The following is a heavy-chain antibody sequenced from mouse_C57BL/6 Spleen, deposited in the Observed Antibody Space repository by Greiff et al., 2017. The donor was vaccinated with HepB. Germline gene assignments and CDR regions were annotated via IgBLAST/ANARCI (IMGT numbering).Heavy chain of an antibody. CDR3: ARGGITTVVATDDY. Sequence: VQLQQPGAELVKPGASVKLSCKASGYTFTSYWMQWVKQRPGQGLEWIGEIDPSDSYTNYNQKFKGKATLTVDTSSSTAYMQLSSLTSEDSAVYYCARGGITTVVATDDYWGQGTTLTVSS. CDR2: IDPSDSYT. J-gene: IGHJ2*01. V-gene: IGHV1-50*01. D-gene: IGHD1-1*01. CDR1: GYTFTSYW.